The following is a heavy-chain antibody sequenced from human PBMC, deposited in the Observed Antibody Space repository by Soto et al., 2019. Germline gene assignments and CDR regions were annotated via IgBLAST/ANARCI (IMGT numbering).Heavy chain of an antibody. CDR1: GGTFSSYT. D-gene: IGHD4-17*01. J-gene: IGHJ4*02. Sequence: QVQLVQSGAEVKKPGSSVKVSCKASGGTFSSYTISWVRQAPGQGLEWMGRIIPILGIANYAQKFQGRVTITADKSTSTAYIERSSLRSEDTAVYYCARQAATVTTSDYWGQGTLVTVSS. CDR2: IIPILGIA. CDR3: ARQAATVTTSDY. V-gene: IGHV1-69*02.